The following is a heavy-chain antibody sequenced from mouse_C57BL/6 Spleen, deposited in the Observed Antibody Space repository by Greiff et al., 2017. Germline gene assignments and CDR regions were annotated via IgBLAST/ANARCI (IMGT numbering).Heavy chain of an antibody. CDR2: INPNNGGT. V-gene: IGHV1-18*01. Sequence: EVQVVESGPELVKPGASVKIPCKASGYTFTDYNMDWVKQSHGKSLEWIGDINPNNGGTIYNQKFKGKATLTVDKSSSTAYMELRSLTSEDTAVYYCARIYYDYAEAMDYWGQGTSVTVSS. J-gene: IGHJ4*01. D-gene: IGHD2-4*01. CDR1: GYTFTDYN. CDR3: ARIYYDYAEAMDY.